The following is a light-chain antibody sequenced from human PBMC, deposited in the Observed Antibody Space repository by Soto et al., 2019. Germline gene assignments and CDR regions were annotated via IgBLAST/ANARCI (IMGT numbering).Light chain of an antibody. Sequence: QSVLTQPPSASGTPGQRVTISCSGSSSNIGSNYVYWFQQLPGTAPKLLIYTDNQRPSGVPDRFSGSKSGTSGSLAISGLRSEDEADYYCAAWDDSLSGVVFGGGTKVTVL. J-gene: IGLJ2*01. CDR3: AAWDDSLSGVV. CDR2: TDN. CDR1: SSNIGSNY. V-gene: IGLV1-47*02.